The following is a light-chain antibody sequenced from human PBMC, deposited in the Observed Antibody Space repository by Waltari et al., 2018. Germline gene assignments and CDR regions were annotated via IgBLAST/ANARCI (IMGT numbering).Light chain of an antibody. J-gene: IGLJ3*02. CDR2: VNSDGSK. CDR3: QTGGHGTWV. Sequence: QLVLTQSPSASASLGASVKLTCTLSSGHSTNVIAWHQQQPEKGPRFLMKVNSDGSKSKGDKIPGRFSGSSSGGEHYLTISGLQSEDEADYYCQTGGHGTWVFGGGTKLTVL. V-gene: IGLV4-69*01. CDR1: SGHSTNV.